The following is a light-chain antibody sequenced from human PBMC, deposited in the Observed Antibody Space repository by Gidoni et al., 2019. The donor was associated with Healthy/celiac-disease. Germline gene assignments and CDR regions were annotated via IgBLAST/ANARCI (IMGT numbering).Light chain of an antibody. Sequence: EIVMTQSPATLSVSPGERATLSCRASQSVSSNLAWYQKKPGQAPRLLIYGASTRATGIPARFSGRGSGREFTLTISSLQSEDFAVYYCQQYNNWPRTFGQGTKVEIK. CDR3: QQYNNWPRT. J-gene: IGKJ1*01. CDR2: GAS. V-gene: IGKV3-15*01. CDR1: QSVSSN.